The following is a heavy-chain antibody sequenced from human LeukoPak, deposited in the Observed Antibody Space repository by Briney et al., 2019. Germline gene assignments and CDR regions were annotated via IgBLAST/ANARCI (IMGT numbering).Heavy chain of an antibody. CDR3: AKTDFWSGYTDY. CDR1: GFTFSSYA. J-gene: IGHJ4*02. V-gene: IGHV3-23*01. D-gene: IGHD3-3*01. Sequence: RGSLRLSCAASGFTFSSYAMSWVRQAPGKGLEWVSAISGSGGSTYYADSVKGRFTISRDNSKNTLYLQMNSLRAEDTAVYYCAKTDFWSGYTDYWGQGTLVTVSS. CDR2: ISGSGGST.